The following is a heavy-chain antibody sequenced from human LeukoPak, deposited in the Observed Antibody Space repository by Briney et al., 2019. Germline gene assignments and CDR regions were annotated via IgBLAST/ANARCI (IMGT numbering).Heavy chain of an antibody. CDR3: ARNYDSSGYYPTYFDY. Sequence: PLETLSLTCTVSGGSISSYYWSWIRQPPGKGLEWIGYIYYSGSTNYNPSLKSRVTISVDTSKNQFSLKLSSVTAADTAVYYCARNYDSSGYYPTYFDYWGQGTLVTVSS. J-gene: IGHJ4*02. V-gene: IGHV4-59*08. D-gene: IGHD3-22*01. CDR1: GGSISSYY. CDR2: IYYSGST.